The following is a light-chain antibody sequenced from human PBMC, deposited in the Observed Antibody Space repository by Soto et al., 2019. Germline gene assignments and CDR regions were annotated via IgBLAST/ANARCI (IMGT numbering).Light chain of an antibody. V-gene: IGKV1-39*01. CDR1: QSISSY. J-gene: IGKJ2*01. CDR2: AAS. CDR3: QQSYSTPPS. Sequence: DIQMTQSPSSLSASVGDRVTITCRASQSISSYLNWYQQKPGKAPKLLIYAASSLQSGVPSRFSGSGSGTDFTLTISSLQPEDFAGYYCQQSYSTPPSFGQGTKLEIK.